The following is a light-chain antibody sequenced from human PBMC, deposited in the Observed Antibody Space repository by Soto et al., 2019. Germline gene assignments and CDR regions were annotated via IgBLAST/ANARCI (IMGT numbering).Light chain of an antibody. J-gene: IGKJ3*01. CDR3: QQYGTSPFT. CDR1: QSVTINY. V-gene: IGKV3-20*01. CDR2: GAS. Sequence: EIVLTQSPGTLSLSPGERATLSCRASQSVTINYLAWYQQKPGQAPRLLIYGASTRATGIPDRFSGSESGTDFTLTISRLEPEDFAVYYCQQYGTSPFTFGPGTKVDIK.